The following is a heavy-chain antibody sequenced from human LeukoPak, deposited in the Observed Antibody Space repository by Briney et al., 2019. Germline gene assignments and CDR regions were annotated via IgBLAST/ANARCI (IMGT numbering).Heavy chain of an antibody. D-gene: IGHD3-16*01. Sequence: ASVKVSCKASGHTFTGYYMHWVRQAPGQGLEWMGWINANSGDTNYAQKFQGRVTMTRDTSISTAYMELSRLRSEDTAVYYCASTKKLGELTNWGQGTLVTVSS. J-gene: IGHJ4*02. CDR1: GHTFTGYY. CDR2: INANSGDT. V-gene: IGHV1-2*02. CDR3: ASTKKLGELTN.